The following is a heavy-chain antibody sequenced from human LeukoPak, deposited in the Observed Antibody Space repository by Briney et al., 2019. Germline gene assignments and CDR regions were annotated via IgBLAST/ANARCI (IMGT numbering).Heavy chain of an antibody. D-gene: IGHD3-22*01. CDR1: GYTFTDYY. Sequence: ASVKVSCKASGYTFTDYYMHWVRQAPGQGLEWMGWISAYNGNTNYAQKLQGRVTMTTDTSTSTAYMELRSLRSDDTAVYYCAIINYYDSNIWGQGTLVTVSS. J-gene: IGHJ4*02. CDR2: ISAYNGNT. CDR3: AIINYYDSNI. V-gene: IGHV1-18*04.